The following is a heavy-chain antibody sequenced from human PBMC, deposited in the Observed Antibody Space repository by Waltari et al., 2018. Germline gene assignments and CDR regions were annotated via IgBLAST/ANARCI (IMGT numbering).Heavy chain of an antibody. D-gene: IGHD7-27*01. J-gene: IGHJ3*01. Sequence: QVQLVQSGAEVRMPGSSVTVSCTASGGIINTYAVNWLRQAPGQGPEWMGGSSPITESAISAQKFQCRVSFTADESTNTAHMELSGLRSDDTAVYYCAKNGNIMLRATNFRDTFDVWGQGTLVTVSS. CDR3: AKNGNIMLRATNFRDTFDV. CDR1: GGIINTYA. V-gene: IGHV1-69*01. CDR2: SSPITESA.